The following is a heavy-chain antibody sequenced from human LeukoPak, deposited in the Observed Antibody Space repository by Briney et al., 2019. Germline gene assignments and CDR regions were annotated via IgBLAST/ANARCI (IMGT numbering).Heavy chain of an antibody. CDR2: INHSGST. J-gene: IGHJ4*02. Sequence: SETLSLTCAVYGGSFSGYYWSWNRQPPGKGLEWIGEINHSGSTNYNPSLKSRVTISVDTSKNQFSLKLSSVTAADTAVYYCARGVGYYDFWSGYSPNFDYWGQGTLVTVSS. CDR3: ARGVGYYDFWSGYSPNFDY. D-gene: IGHD3-3*01. V-gene: IGHV4-34*01. CDR1: GGSFSGYY.